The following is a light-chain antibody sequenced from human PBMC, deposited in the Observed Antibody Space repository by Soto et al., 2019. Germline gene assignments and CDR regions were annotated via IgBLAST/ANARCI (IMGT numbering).Light chain of an antibody. CDR1: QSVSRY. J-gene: IGKJ1*01. Sequence: EIVLTQSPATLSLSPGERATLSCRASQSVSRYLVWYQQKPGQAPRLLIYRTSNRATGIPDRFSGSGSGTDFTLTISRLEPEDFAVYWCQQYDSSPRTFGQGTKVDIK. CDR2: RTS. V-gene: IGKV3-20*01. CDR3: QQYDSSPRT.